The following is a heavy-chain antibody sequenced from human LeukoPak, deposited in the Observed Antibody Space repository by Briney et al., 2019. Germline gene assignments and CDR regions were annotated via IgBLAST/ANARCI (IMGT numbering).Heavy chain of an antibody. D-gene: IGHD4-17*01. CDR1: GGSISSYY. CDR2: IYYSGST. J-gene: IGHJ4*02. Sequence: SETLSLTCTVSGGSISSYYWSWIRQPPGKGLEWIGYIYYSGSTNYNPSLKSRVTISVDTSKNQFSLKLSSVTAADTAVHYCARSTYGDYAVYWGQGTLVTVSS. V-gene: IGHV4-59*01. CDR3: ARSTYGDYAVY.